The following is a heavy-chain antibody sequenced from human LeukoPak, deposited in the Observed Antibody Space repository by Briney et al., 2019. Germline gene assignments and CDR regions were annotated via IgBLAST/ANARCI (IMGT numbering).Heavy chain of an antibody. CDR2: ISGSGGST. CDR3: VRTKDRYCSGGSCLVGAFDI. CDR1: GFTFSSFP. V-gene: IGHV3-23*01. J-gene: IGHJ3*02. D-gene: IGHD2-15*01. Sequence: PGGSLRLSCAASGFTFSSFPMTWVRLAPGKGLEWVSTISGSGGSTYYAESVKGRFTISRDNSKNTLYLQMSSLRAEDTAVYYCVRTKDRYCSGGSCLVGAFDIWGQGTMVTVSS.